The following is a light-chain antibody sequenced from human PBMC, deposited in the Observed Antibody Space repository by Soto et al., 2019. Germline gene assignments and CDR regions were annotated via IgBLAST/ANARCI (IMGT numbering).Light chain of an antibody. CDR1: QTVRNNY. CDR2: DAS. CDR3: QQFSSYPLT. V-gene: IGKV3-20*01. J-gene: IGKJ4*01. Sequence: EFVLTQSPGTLSLSPGERATLSCRASQTVRNNYLAWYQQKPGQAPRLLICDASSRATGIPDRFSGGGSGTDFTLTISRLEPEDFAVYHCQQFSSYPLTFGGGTKVDIK.